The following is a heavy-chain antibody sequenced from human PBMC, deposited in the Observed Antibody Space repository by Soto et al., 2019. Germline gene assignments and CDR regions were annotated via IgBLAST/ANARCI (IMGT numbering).Heavy chain of an antibody. CDR2: IYPGDSDS. CDR3: ARAFGGEYYDRRSWYSAY. V-gene: IGHV5-51*01. CDR1: GYSFKRYW. Sequence: GESLKISCEGCGYSFKRYWIRWVRHIPGKGLVWMGIIYPGDSDSRYRPFFQGKVTISADKSISTAYLHWSGLKATDTGIYYSARAFGGEYYDRRSWYSAYRGQGTQVTVSS. J-gene: IGHJ4*02. D-gene: IGHD3-16*01.